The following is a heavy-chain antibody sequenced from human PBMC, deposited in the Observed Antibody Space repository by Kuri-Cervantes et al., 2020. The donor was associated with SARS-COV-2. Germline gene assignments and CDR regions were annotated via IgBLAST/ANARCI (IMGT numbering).Heavy chain of an antibody. D-gene: IGHD5-12*01. CDR2: ISSSSFYI. Sequence: GESLKISCAASGFTFSSYWMNWVRQAPGKGLEWVSSISSSSFYIYYADSVKGRFTISRDNAKNSLYLQMNSLRAEDTAVYYCARAGVKDIVATITSYYYYYGMDVWGQGTTVTVSS. V-gene: IGHV3-21*01. CDR3: ARAGVKDIVATITSYYYYYGMDV. J-gene: IGHJ6*02. CDR1: GFTFSSYW.